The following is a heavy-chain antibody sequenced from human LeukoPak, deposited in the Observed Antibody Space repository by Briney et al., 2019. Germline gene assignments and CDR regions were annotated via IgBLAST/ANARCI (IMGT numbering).Heavy chain of an antibody. D-gene: IGHD2-15*01. CDR3: ARTPIYECSGGSCYPLDKYYFDY. CDR2: ISSDTNTI. Sequence: PGGSLRLSCAASGFSFRSYNMNWVRQAPGKGLEWVSYISSDTNTIYYADSVKGRFTISRDNTKNSLYLQMNSLRAEDTAVYYCARTPIYECSGGSCYPLDKYYFDYWGQGTLVTVSS. J-gene: IGHJ4*02. CDR1: GFSFRSYN. V-gene: IGHV3-48*04.